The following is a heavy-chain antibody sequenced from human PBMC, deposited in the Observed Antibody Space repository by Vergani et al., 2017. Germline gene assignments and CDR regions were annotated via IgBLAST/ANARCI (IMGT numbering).Heavy chain of an antibody. D-gene: IGHD2-2*01. CDR1: GGSISSGDYY. CDR2: IYYSGST. J-gene: IGHJ5*02. V-gene: IGHV4-30-4*08. Sequence: QVQLQESGPGLVKPSQTLSLTCTVSGGSISSGDYYWSWIRQPPGKGLEWIGYIYYSGSTYYNPSLKSRVTISLDTSKNQFSLKLSSVTAADTAVYYCARHNPLTSCYHCWFDPWGQGTLVTVSS. CDR3: ARHNPLTSCYHCWFDP.